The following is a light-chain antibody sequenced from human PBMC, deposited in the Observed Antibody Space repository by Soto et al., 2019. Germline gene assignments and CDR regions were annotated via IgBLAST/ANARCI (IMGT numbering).Light chain of an antibody. CDR3: QQYESSWT. V-gene: IGKV3-20*01. Sequence: EIVLTQSPGTLSLSPGEGATLSCRASQSISSTFLAWYQHKPGQAPRVLIYGASRRAAGIPDRFSGSGSGTDFTITISRLEPEDFAVYYCQQYESSWTFGQGTKVEMK. J-gene: IGKJ1*01. CDR1: QSISSTF. CDR2: GAS.